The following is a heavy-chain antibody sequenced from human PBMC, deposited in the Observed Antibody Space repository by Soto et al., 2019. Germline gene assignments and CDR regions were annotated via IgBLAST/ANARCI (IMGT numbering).Heavy chain of an antibody. CDR3: ASQYSSSWYEAVDYFDY. CDR2: ISSSGSTI. Sequence: GGSLRLSCAASGFPFSDYYMSWIRQAPGKGLEWVSYISSSGSTIYYADSVKGRFTISRDNAKNSLYLQMNSLRAEDTAVYYCASQYSSSWYEAVDYFDYWGQGTLVTVSS. D-gene: IGHD6-13*01. CDR1: GFPFSDYY. V-gene: IGHV3-11*01. J-gene: IGHJ4*02.